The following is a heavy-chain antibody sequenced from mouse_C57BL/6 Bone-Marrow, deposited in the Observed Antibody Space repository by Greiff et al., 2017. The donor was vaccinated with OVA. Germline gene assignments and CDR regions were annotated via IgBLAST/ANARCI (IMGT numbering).Heavy chain of an antibody. J-gene: IGHJ4*01. CDR1: GFTFSDYG. CDR2: ISNLAYSI. V-gene: IGHV5-15*01. D-gene: IGHD1-1*01. CDR3: ARGGYYYGSYYYAMDY. Sequence: EVQRVESGGGLVQPGGSLKLSCAASGFTFSDYGMAWVRQAPRKGPEWVAFISNLAYSIYYADTVTGRFPISRENAKNTLYLEMSSLRSEDTAMYYCARGGYYYGSYYYAMDYWGQGTSVTVSS.